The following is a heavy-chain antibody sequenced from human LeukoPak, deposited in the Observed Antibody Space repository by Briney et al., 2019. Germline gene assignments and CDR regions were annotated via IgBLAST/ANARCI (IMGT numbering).Heavy chain of an antibody. D-gene: IGHD3-22*01. CDR3: ARDQGLYYYDSSGYGTIDY. Sequence: ASVKVSCKVSGYTLTELSMHWVRQAPGKGLEWMGGFDPEDGETIYAQKFQGRVTMTEDTSTDTAYMELSSLRSEDTAVYYCARDQGLYYYDSSGYGTIDYWGQGTLVTVSS. CDR1: GYTLTELS. V-gene: IGHV1-24*01. CDR2: FDPEDGET. J-gene: IGHJ4*02.